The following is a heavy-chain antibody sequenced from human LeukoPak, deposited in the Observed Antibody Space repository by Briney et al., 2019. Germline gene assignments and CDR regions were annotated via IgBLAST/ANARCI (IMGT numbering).Heavy chain of an antibody. CDR2: TYYRSKWYN. D-gene: IGHD3-22*01. J-gene: IGHJ4*02. CDR1: GDSVSSNSAA. V-gene: IGHV6-1*01. CDR3: ASYYDSSGFDY. Sequence: SQTLSLTCAISGDSVSSNSAAWNWTRQSPSGGLEWLGRTYYRSKWYNDYAVSVKSRITINPDTSKNQFSLQLNSVTPEITAVYYCASYYDSSGFDYWGQGTLVTVPS.